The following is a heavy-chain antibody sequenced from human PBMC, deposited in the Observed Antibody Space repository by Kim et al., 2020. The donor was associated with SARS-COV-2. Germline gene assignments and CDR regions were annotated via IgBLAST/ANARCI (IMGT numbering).Heavy chain of an antibody. V-gene: IGHV3-30*07. J-gene: IGHJ4*02. CDR3: ARESRGYCSSTSCSPFDY. D-gene: IGHD2-2*01. Sequence: KGRFTISRDNSKNTLYLQMNSLRAEDTAVYYCARESRGYCSSTSCSPFDYWGQGTLVTVSS.